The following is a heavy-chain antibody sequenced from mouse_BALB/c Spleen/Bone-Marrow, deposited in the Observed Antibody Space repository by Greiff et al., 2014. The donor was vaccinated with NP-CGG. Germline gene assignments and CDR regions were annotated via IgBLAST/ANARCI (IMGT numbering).Heavy chain of an antibody. CDR3: TRGAIYYFSSYGMVH. CDR1: GYKFTDYE. D-gene: IGHD2-1*01. V-gene: IGHV1-15*01. CDR2: IDPEIGGT. J-gene: IGHJ4*01. Sequence: VQLQQSGAELVRPGASVTLSCKASGYKFTDYEIYWVKQTPVHGLEWIGAIDPEIGGTVYSQKFKGKATLTADISSSTAYMEPRSLTSENSAVYYCTRGAIYYFSSYGMVHWGQGTSVTVSS.